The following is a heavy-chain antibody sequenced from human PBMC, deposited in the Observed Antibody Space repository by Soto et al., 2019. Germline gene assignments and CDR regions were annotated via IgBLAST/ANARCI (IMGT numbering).Heavy chain of an antibody. CDR3: ARDGGYCSSTSCYVSAFDI. CDR2: ISSSSSYI. Sequence: GGSLRLSCAASGFTFSSYSMNWVRQAPGKGLEWVSSISSSSSYIYYADSVKGRFTISRDNAKNSLYLQMNSLRAEDTAVYYCARDGGYCSSTSCYVSAFDIWGQGTMVTVSS. V-gene: IGHV3-21*01. J-gene: IGHJ3*02. CDR1: GFTFSSYS. D-gene: IGHD2-2*01.